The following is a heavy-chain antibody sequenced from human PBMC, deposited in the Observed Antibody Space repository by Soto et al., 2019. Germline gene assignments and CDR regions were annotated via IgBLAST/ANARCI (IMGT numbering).Heavy chain of an antibody. V-gene: IGHV3-30*18. D-gene: IGHD2-2*01. Sequence: PGGSLRLSCTDSGFSFNTYVMDWVRQAPGEGLEWVARILYDGSNKYYADSVKGRFTISRDNSKNTLYLQMNSLRAEDTAVYYCAKDLYCSSTSCLSFYYYYYGMDVWGQGTTVTVSS. CDR3: AKDLYCSSTSCLSFYYYYYGMDV. J-gene: IGHJ6*02. CDR2: ILYDGSNK. CDR1: GFSFNTYV.